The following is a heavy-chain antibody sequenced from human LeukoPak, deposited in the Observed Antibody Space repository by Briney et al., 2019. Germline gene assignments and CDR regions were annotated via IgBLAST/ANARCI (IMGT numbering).Heavy chain of an antibody. Sequence: ASVKVSCKASGYTFTNYGINWVRQAPGQGLEWMGGIIPIFGTANYAQKFQGRVTITADESTSTAYMELSSLRSEDTAVYYCARDWRSMTTVIRQTYYYYYYGMDVWGQGTTVTVSS. CDR1: GYTFTNYG. V-gene: IGHV1-69*13. CDR2: IIPIFGTA. J-gene: IGHJ6*02. D-gene: IGHD4-11*01. CDR3: ARDWRSMTTVIRQTYYYYYYGMDV.